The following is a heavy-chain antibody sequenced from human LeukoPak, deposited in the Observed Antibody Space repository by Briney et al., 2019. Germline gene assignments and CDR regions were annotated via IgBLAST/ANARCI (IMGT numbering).Heavy chain of an antibody. D-gene: IGHD3-10*01. CDR2: ITGSGGST. Sequence: PGGSLRLSCAASGFSFSSNSMSWVRQAPEKGLEWVSAITGSGGSTYYADSVKGRFTISRDNSKNTLFLQMSSLRAEDTAVYYCASRRGAITMIRGASRFDPWGQGTLVTVSS. CDR1: GFSFSSNS. V-gene: IGHV3-23*01. J-gene: IGHJ5*02. CDR3: ASRRGAITMIRGASRFDP.